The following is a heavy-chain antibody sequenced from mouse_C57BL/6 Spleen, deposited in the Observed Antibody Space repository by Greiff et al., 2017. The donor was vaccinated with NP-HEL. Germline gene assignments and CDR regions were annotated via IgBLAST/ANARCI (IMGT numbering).Heavy chain of an antibody. CDR2: IDPSDSYT. CDR3: ARSGDGYSFAY. J-gene: IGHJ3*01. V-gene: IGHV1-50*01. CDR1: GYTFTSYW. Sequence: VQLQQPGAELVKPGASVKLSCKASGYTFTSYWMQWVKQRPGQGLEWIGEIDPSDSYTNYNQKFKGKATLTVDTSSSTAYMQLSSLTSEDSAVYYCARSGDGYSFAYWGQGTLVTVSA. D-gene: IGHD2-3*01.